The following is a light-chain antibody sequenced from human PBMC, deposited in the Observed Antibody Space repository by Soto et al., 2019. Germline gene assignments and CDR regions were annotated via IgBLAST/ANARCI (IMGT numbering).Light chain of an antibody. V-gene: IGKV1-39*01. CDR1: QSIKFY. J-gene: IGKJ1*01. CDR3: QQSYSLPGT. CDR2: TAS. Sequence: DIQMTQSPSSLSASVVDRVTITFRASQSIKFYLNWYQQRPGKAPKLLIYTASNLQSGVPSRISGSGSGTDFTLTISSLQPEDFASYYCQQSYSLPGTFGQGTKVDIK.